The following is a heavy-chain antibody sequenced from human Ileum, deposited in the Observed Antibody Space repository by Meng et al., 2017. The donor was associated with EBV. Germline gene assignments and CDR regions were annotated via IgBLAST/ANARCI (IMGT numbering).Heavy chain of an antibody. CDR3: AVFYGDFGNASYS. CDR1: CDTFTNDA. J-gene: IGHJ4*02. D-gene: IGHD4-17*01. V-gene: IGHV7-4-1*02. Sequence: STVGKRGASVKVAYKDQCDTFTNDAMNVVLHAPGRGLEGRGWINTNTGNPTYAQGFTGRFVLFLDNSFSTSYLQISSLKAEDTAVYYCAVFYGDFGNASYSWGQGTLVTVSS. CDR2: INTNTGNP.